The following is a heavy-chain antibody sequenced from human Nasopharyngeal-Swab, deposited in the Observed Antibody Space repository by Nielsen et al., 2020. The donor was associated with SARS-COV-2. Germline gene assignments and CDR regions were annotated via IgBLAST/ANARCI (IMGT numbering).Heavy chain of an antibody. J-gene: IGHJ4*02. Sequence: SETLSLTCTVSGGSISSSSYYWGWIRQPPGKGLEWIGSIYYSGSTYYNPSLKSRVTISVDTSKNQFSLKLSSVTAADTAVYYCARQHRSQYYDILTGYYEDYYFDYWGQGTPVTVSS. CDR2: IYYSGST. CDR3: ARQHRSQYYDILTGYYEDYYFDY. D-gene: IGHD3-9*01. V-gene: IGHV4-39*01. CDR1: GGSISSSSYY.